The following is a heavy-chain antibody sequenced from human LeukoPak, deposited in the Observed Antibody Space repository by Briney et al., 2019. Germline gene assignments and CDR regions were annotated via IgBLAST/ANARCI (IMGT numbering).Heavy chain of an antibody. CDR1: GGSVSSGSYY. Sequence: SETLSLTCTVSGGSVSSGSYYWSWIRQPPGKGLEWIGYIYYSGSTNYNPSLKSRVTISVDTSKNQFSLKLSSVTAADTAVYYCARAVAGPPREYFDYWGQGTLVTVSS. CDR3: ARAVAGPPREYFDY. V-gene: IGHV4-61*01. CDR2: IYYSGST. J-gene: IGHJ4*02. D-gene: IGHD6-19*01.